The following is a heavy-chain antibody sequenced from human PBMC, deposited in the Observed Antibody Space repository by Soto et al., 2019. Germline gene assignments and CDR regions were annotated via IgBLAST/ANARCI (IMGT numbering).Heavy chain of an antibody. D-gene: IGHD1-1*01. V-gene: IGHV1-2*02. CDR1: GYVFPDYL. CDR2: INPDTGVT. CDR3: ARSAQNSASLEFNY. J-gene: IGHJ4*02. Sequence: QVQLLQSGAEVKKPGASVRVSCQASGYVFPDYLIHWVRQAPGQGLEWMGWINPDTGVTVYAQNFQGRVTMSIYTHVNSVSMELSRLRSGDTSLYYCARSAQNSASLEFNYWGEGTLVAVSS.